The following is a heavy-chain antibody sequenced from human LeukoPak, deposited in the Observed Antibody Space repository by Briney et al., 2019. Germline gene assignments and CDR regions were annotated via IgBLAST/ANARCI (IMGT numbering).Heavy chain of an antibody. CDR1: GYTLTELS. CDR2: VYPEDGET. CDR3: ARDIVATMGYYYYYYMDV. J-gene: IGHJ6*03. V-gene: IGHV1-24*01. D-gene: IGHD5-12*01. Sequence: ASVKVSCKVSGYTLTELSMHWVRQAPGKGREWMGGVYPEDGETIYAQQFQGRVTMAEDTSTDPAYMELSSLRSEDTAVYYCARDIVATMGYYYYYYMDVWGKGTTVTVSS.